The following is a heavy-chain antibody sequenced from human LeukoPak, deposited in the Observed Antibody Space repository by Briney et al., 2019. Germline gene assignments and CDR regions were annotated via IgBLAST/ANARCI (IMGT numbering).Heavy chain of an antibody. CDR1: GFSFINHW. CDR2: IKQDGSEK. Sequence: GGSLRLSCAASGFSFINHWMSWVRQAPGKGLEWVANIKQDGSEKYYVDSVKGRFTISRDNAKNSLYLQMNSLRVEDTAVYYCARDPRVGSCSASSCQGGYNYFDRWGQGILVTVTS. CDR3: ARDPRVGSCSASSCQGGYNYFDR. J-gene: IGHJ5*02. V-gene: IGHV3-7*01. D-gene: IGHD2-15*01.